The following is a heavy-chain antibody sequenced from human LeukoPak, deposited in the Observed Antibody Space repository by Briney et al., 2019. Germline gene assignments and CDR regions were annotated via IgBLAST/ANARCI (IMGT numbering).Heavy chain of an antibody. V-gene: IGHV4-34*01. Sequence: PSETLSLTCAVYGGSFSGYYWSWVRQPPGKGLEWIGEINHSGSTNYNPSLKSRVTISVDTSKNQFSLKLSSVTAADTAVYYCASGYDASFDYWGQGTLVTVSS. CDR1: GGSFSGYY. CDR2: INHSGST. J-gene: IGHJ4*02. CDR3: ASGYDASFDY. D-gene: IGHD5-12*01.